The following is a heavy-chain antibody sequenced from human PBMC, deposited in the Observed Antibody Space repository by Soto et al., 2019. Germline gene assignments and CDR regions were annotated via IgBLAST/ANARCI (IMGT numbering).Heavy chain of an antibody. Sequence: QVQLVQSGAEVKKPEASVKVSCKASGYTFTSYGISWVRQAPGQGLEWMGWISAYNGNTIYAQKLQGRVTITTDKSTSTAYVELRRLRSDDTAVYYCARDRRFGYCTNGVCYYYYYGTDVWSQGTTFTVSS. CDR2: ISAYNGNT. CDR3: ARDRRFGYCTNGVCYYYYYGTDV. J-gene: IGHJ6*02. V-gene: IGHV1-18*04. CDR1: GYTFTSYG. D-gene: IGHD2-8*01.